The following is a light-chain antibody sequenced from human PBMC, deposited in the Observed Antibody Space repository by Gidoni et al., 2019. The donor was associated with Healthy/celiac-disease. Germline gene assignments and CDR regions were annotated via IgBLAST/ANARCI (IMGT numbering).Light chain of an antibody. J-gene: IGLJ2*01. Sequence: QTVVTQEPSLTVSPGGTVTLNCASSTGAVTSGYYPDWFPQKPGQAPRALMYSTSNKHSWSPARFSGSLLGGKAALTLSGVQPEDEAEYYCLLYYGGALGRVFGGGTKLTVL. CDR1: TGAVTSGYY. CDR3: LLYYGGALGRV. CDR2: STS. V-gene: IGLV7-43*01.